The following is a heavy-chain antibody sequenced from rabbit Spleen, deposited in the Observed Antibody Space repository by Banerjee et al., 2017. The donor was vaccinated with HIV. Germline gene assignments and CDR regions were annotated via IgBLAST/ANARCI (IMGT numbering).Heavy chain of an antibody. CDR3: ARDLDGVIGWNFGW. CDR2: IDIGSSSLS. J-gene: IGHJ4*01. V-gene: IGHV1S40*01. CDR1: GFSFSSGYD. Sequence: QQLVESGGGLVKPGASLTLTCKASGFSFSSGYDMCWVRQAPGKGLEWIACIDIGSSSLSWYANWANGRFIISKTSSTTVTLQMTSLTAADTATYFCARDLDGVIGWNFGWWGPGTLVTVS. D-gene: IGHD1-1*01.